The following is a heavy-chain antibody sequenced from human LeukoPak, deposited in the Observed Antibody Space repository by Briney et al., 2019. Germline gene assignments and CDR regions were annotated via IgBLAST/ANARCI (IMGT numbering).Heavy chain of an antibody. Sequence: GGSLRLSCAASGITFSSYGMHWVRQAPGKGLEWVAVISYDGSNKYYADSVKGRFTISRDNSKNTLYLQMNSLRAEDTAVYYCARSRCSGGSCYGLDYWGQGTLVTVSS. CDR1: GITFSSYG. V-gene: IGHV3-30*03. J-gene: IGHJ4*02. CDR2: ISYDGSNK. D-gene: IGHD2-15*01. CDR3: ARSRCSGGSCYGLDY.